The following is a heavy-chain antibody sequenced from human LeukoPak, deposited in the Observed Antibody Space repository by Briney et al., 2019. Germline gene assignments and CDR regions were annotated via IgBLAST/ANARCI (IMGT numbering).Heavy chain of an antibody. Sequence: GGSLRLSCASSGFSFSGYAMIWVRQAPGKGLELVSTISGSGASTFYADSVRGRFVTSKDIPSNIVYLQMNSLRAEDTAVYYCAKGSRGYTNYYFDYWGQGTLVTVSS. CDR1: GFSFSGYA. CDR2: ISGSGAST. D-gene: IGHD2-2*02. J-gene: IGHJ4*02. CDR3: AKGSRGYTNYYFDY. V-gene: IGHV3-23*01.